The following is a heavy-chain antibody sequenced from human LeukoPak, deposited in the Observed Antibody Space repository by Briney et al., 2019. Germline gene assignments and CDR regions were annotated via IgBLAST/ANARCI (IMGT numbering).Heavy chain of an antibody. CDR1: GFTDTSNY. CDR2: IYSGGGA. J-gene: IGHJ5*02. D-gene: IGHD3-10*02. V-gene: IGHV3-66*01. CDR3: ARVFPPNWFDP. Sequence: GGSLRLSCAASGFTDTSNYMSWVRQAPGKGLEWVSIIYSGGGAYYADSVKGRFTISRDNSRNTLFLQMNSLRAEDTAMYYCARVFPPNWFDPWGQGTLVTVSS.